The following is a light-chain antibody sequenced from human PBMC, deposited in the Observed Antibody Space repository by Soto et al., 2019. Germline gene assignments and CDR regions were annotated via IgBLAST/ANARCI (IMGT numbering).Light chain of an antibody. V-gene: IGLV2-14*01. J-gene: IGLJ1*01. CDR3: SSYARSSTLYV. CDR1: SSDVTVYNY. Sequence: QLVLTQPASVSGSPGQSITISCTGTSSDVTVYNYVSWYQQHPGKAPKLMIYEVSNRPSGVSNRFSGSKSGNTASLTISGLQAEDEADYYCSSYARSSTLYVFGAGTKLTVL. CDR2: EVS.